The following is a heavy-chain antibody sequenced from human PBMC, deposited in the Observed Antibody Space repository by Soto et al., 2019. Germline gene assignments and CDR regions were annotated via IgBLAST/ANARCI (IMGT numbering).Heavy chain of an antibody. CDR3: ARVPGPPYCYGGRCHTPEYFQH. CDR1: GFTFSNFW. V-gene: IGHV3-7*01. J-gene: IGHJ1*01. CDR2: IKQDGSEK. D-gene: IGHD2-15*01. Sequence: EVQLVESGGGLVQPGGSLRLSCAASGFTFSNFWMSWVRQAPGKGPEWVANIKQDGSEKYYLDSVKGRFTISRDNAKSSRFLQMNSLRAEDTAMFYCARVPGPPYCYGGRCHTPEYFQHWGQGTLVTVSS.